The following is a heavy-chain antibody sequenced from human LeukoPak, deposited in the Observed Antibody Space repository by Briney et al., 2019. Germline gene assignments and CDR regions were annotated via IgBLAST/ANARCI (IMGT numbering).Heavy chain of an antibody. J-gene: IGHJ4*02. V-gene: IGHV3-15*01. CDR2: IKRKTDGGTT. CDR3: TTDFWSGYSARDYFDY. CDR1: GFTFSSYG. Sequence: KPGGSLRLSCAASGFTFSSYGMHWVRQAPGKGLEWVGRIKRKTDGGTTDYAAPVKGRFTISRDDSKNTLYLQMNSLKTEDTAVYYCTTDFWSGYSARDYFDYWGQGTLVTVSS. D-gene: IGHD3-3*01.